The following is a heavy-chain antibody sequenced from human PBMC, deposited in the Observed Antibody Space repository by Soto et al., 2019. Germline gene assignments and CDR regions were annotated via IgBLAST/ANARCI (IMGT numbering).Heavy chain of an antibody. V-gene: IGHV3-21*06. CDR2: ISSTTNYI. Sequence: GGSLRLSCAASGFTCTRYSMNWVRQAPGKGLGWVSSISSTTNYIYYGDSMKGRFTISRDNAKNSLYLEMNSLRAEDTAVYYCARESEDLTSNFDYWGQGTLVTVSA. CDR1: GFTCTRYS. J-gene: IGHJ4*02. CDR3: ARESEDLTSNFDY.